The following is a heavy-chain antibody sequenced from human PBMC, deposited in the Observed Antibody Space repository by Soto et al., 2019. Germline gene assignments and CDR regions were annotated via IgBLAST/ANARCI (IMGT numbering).Heavy chain of an antibody. D-gene: IGHD6-6*01. V-gene: IGHV4-39*01. CDR3: ARQILRSRAARLNWFDP. CDR2: IYYSGST. Sequence: QLQLQESGPGLVKPSETLSLTCTVSGGSISSSSYYWGWIRQPPGKGLEWIGSIYYSGSTYYNPSLKSRVTISVDTSKNQFSRKLSSVTAADTAVYYCARQILRSRAARLNWFDPWGQGTLVTVSS. J-gene: IGHJ5*02. CDR1: GGSISSSSYY.